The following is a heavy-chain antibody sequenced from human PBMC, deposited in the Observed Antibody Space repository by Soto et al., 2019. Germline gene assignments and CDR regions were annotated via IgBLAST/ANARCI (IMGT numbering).Heavy chain of an antibody. CDR2: IYPGDSDT. CDR1: GYGITSYW. CDR3: ARAPRGVTVAGLRYGMEV. V-gene: IGHV5-51*01. Sequence: GESLKISCKGSGYGITSYWIGWVRQMPGKGLEWMGIIYPGDSDTRYSPSFQGQVTISADKSISTAYLQWSSLKASDTAMYYCARAPRGVTVAGLRYGMEVWGQGTTVTVSS. J-gene: IGHJ6*02. D-gene: IGHD6-19*01.